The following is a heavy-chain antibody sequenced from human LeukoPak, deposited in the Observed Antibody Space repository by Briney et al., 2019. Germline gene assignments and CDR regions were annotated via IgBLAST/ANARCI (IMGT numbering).Heavy chain of an antibody. V-gene: IGHV4-34*01. J-gene: IGHJ4*02. CDR2: INHSGST. CDR1: GGSFSGYY. CDR3: ARAPGRGRAFFDY. D-gene: IGHD1-26*01. Sequence: PSETLSLTCAVCGGSFSGYYWSWIRQPPGKGLEWIGEINHSGSTNYNPSLKSRVTISVDTSKNQFSLKLSSVTAADTAVYYCARAPGRGRAFFDYWGQGTLVTVSS.